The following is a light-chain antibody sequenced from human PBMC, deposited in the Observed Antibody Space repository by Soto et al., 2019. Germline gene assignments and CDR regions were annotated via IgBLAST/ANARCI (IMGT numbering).Light chain of an antibody. V-gene: IGKV3D-11*01. J-gene: IGKJ5*01. CDR1: QFLSSY. Sequence: PGERVTLSCRASQFLSSYLAWYQQKPGQPPRLLIYDTSNRAAGVPARFSGSRPGTDFTLTISSLEPEDFAVYFCHQRNKFGQGTRLEIK. CDR2: DTS. CDR3: HQRNK.